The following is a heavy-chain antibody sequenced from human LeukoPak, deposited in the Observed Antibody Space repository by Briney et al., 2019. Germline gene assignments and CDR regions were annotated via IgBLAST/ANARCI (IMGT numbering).Heavy chain of an antibody. J-gene: IGHJ4*02. CDR1: EYSFTSYW. CDR3: GRRELSDE. D-gene: IGHD3-16*02. Sequence: GEYLQLSGNCSEYSFTSYWIGWVRQMPGKGLEWMGIIYPGASDTRYSPSFQGQVSIQADKSISTGYLQWSSLKSSDTAMYYCGRRELSDEWGQGTLVTVSS. V-gene: IGHV5-51*01. CDR2: IYPGASDT.